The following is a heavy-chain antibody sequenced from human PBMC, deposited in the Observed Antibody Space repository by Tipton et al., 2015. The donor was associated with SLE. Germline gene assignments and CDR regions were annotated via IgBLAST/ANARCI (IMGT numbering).Heavy chain of an antibody. CDR1: GGSISSGSYY. CDR3: AREGYSSSSVYHYMDV. J-gene: IGHJ6*03. Sequence: TLSLTCTVSGGSISSGSYYWSWIRQPAGKGLEWIGRIYTSGSTNYNPSLKSRVTISVDTSKNQFSLKLSPVTAADTAVYYCAREGYSSSSVYHYMDVWGKGTTVTVSS. CDR2: IYTSGST. D-gene: IGHD6-6*01. V-gene: IGHV4-61*02.